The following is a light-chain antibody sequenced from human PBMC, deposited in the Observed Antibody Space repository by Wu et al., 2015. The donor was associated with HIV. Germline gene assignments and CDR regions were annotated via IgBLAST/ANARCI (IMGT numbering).Light chain of an antibody. V-gene: IGKV3-20*01. CDR3: QQYGSSAVA. Sequence: EIVLTQSPGTLSLSPGERATLSCRASQSVSSSYLAWYQQKPGQAPRLLIYGASTRASGIPDRFSGSGSGTDFTFTISRLEPEDFGVYYCQQYGSSAVAFGQGTKLEIK. CDR1: QSVSSSY. J-gene: IGKJ2*01. CDR2: GAS.